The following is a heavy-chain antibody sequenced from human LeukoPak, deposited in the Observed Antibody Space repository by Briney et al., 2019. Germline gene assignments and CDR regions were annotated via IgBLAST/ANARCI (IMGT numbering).Heavy chain of an antibody. CDR3: AYVGYCSSTSCGPFDY. Sequence: GESLKISCKGSGYSFTSYWIGWVRQMPGKGLEWMGIIYPGDSDARYSPSFQGQVTISADKSISTAYLQWSSLKASDTAMYYCAYVGYCSSTSCGPFDYWGQGTLLTVSS. J-gene: IGHJ4*02. V-gene: IGHV5-51*01. CDR1: GYSFTSYW. D-gene: IGHD2-2*03. CDR2: IYPGDSDA.